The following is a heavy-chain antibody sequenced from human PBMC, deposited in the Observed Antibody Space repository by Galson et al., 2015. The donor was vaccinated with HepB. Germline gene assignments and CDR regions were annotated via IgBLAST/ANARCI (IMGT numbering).Heavy chain of an antibody. V-gene: IGHV1-69*13. J-gene: IGHJ4*02. Sequence: SVKVSCKASGGTFSSYAIGWVRQAPGQGLEWMGGIIPIFGTANYAQKFQGRVTITADESTNTAYMELSSLRSEDTAVYYCAREFSNGGPFDYWGQGTLVTVSS. CDR2: IIPIFGTA. D-gene: IGHD4-23*01. CDR1: GGTFSSYA. CDR3: AREFSNGGPFDY.